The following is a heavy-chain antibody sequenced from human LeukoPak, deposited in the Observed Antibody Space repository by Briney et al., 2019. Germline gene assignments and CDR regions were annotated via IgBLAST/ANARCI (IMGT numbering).Heavy chain of an antibody. V-gene: IGHV3-64D*06. D-gene: IGHD6-19*01. Sequence: GGSQRLFCSASGLTFSRYYKHWARQAPGKGLEYVSAISTNGGSTYYADSVKGRFTISRDNSKNTLYLQMSSLRAEDTAVYYCVKDGEVGGWYGDYWGQGTLVTVSS. CDR2: ISTNGGST. CDR1: GLTFSRYY. CDR3: VKDGEVGGWYGDY. J-gene: IGHJ4*02.